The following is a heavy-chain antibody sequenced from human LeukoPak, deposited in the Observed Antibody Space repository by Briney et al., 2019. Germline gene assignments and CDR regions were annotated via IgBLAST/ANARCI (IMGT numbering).Heavy chain of an antibody. CDR3: AQQLGYCSGGNCYFTY. CDR2: INNGGDST. V-gene: IGHV3-23*01. CDR1: GFSFKNYA. Sequence: GGSLRLSCAASGFSFKNYAMSWVRQAPGKGLEWVSAINNGGDSTYYADSVKGRITISRDNSKDTLYLQMNSLRAEDTAVYYCAQQLGYCSGGNCYFTYWGQGTLVTVSS. J-gene: IGHJ1*01. D-gene: IGHD2-15*01.